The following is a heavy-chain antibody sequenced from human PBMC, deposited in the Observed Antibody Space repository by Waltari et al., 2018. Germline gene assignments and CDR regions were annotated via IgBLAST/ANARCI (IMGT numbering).Heavy chain of an antibody. V-gene: IGHV3-48*03. D-gene: IGHD1-1*01. CDR3: VRDLFGMTDLTFDF. CDR2: ISASGQIT. J-gene: IGHJ4*01. Sequence: EVQLVESGGAMVQPGRSLRLSCVTSGFNLSSYEMNWVRQVPGTGLEWLAFISASGQITFYADSVTGRFSISRDNTRNSLFLQMNRLRGEDTGIYYCVRDLFGMTDLTFDFWGQGSQVTVSS. CDR1: GFNLSSYE.